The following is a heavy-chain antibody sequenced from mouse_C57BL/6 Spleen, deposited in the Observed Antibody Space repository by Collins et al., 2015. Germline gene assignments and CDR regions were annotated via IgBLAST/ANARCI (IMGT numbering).Heavy chain of an antibody. CDR3: TRFRVVAPYYYAMDY. CDR1: GYTFTSYW. V-gene: IGHV1S22*01. CDR2: IYPGSGST. J-gene: IGHJ4*01. D-gene: IGHD1-1*01. Sequence: LQQPGSELVRPGASVKLSCKASGYTFTSYWMHWVKQRPGQGLEWIGNIYPGSGSTNYDEKFKSKATLTVDTSSSTAYMQLSSLTSEDSAVYYCTRFRVVAPYYYAMDYWGQGTSVTVSS.